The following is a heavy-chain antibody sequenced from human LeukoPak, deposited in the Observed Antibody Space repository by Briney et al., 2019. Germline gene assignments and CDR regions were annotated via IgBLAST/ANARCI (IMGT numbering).Heavy chain of an antibody. J-gene: IGHJ3*02. CDR1: GFTFSSYA. CDR2: ISGSGGST. D-gene: IGHD1-26*01. CDR3: AKAKFSGSYSGNDAFDI. Sequence: GGSLRLSCAASGFTFSSYAMSWVRQAPGKGLEWVSAISGSGGSTYYADSVKGRFTISRDNSKNTLYLQMNSLRAEDTAVYYCAKAKFSGSYSGNDAFDIWGQGTMVTVSS. V-gene: IGHV3-23*01.